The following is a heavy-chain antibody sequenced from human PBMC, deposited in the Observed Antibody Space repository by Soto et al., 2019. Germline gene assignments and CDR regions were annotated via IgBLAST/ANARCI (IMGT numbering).Heavy chain of an antibody. CDR2: IYYSGST. V-gene: IGHV4-39*01. Sequence: TSETLSLTCTVSGGSISSSSYYWGWIRQPPGMGLEWIGSIYYSGSTYYNPSLKSRVTISVDTSKNQFSLKLSSVTAADTAVYYCARQSTTPRIVATPNWFDPWGQGTLVTVSS. CDR1: GGSISSSSYY. CDR3: ARQSTTPRIVATPNWFDP. J-gene: IGHJ5*02. D-gene: IGHD5-12*01.